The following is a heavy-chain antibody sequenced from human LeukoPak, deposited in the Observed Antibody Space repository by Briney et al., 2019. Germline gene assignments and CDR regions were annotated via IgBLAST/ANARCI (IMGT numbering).Heavy chain of an antibody. CDR1: GGSISSGGYS. D-gene: IGHD4-17*01. CDR3: AGSAYGDYGEYYFDY. Sequence: PSQTLSLTCAVSGGSISSGGYSWSWIRQPPGKGLEWIVYIYHSGSTCYNPSLKSRVTISVDRYKNQFSLKLSSVTAADTAVYYCAGSAYGDYGEYYFDYWGQGTLVTVSS. V-gene: IGHV4-30-2*01. CDR2: IYHSGST. J-gene: IGHJ4*02.